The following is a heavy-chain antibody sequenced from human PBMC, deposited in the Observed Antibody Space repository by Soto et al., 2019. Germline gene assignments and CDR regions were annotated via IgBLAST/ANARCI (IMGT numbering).Heavy chain of an antibody. Sequence: EVQLVESGGGLVQPGGSLRLSCAASGFTLSSYWMHWVRQAPGKGLVWVSRINSDGSSTTYADSVKGRFTISRDNAKNTLYLQMNSLRAEDTAVYYCATDAEVATQGYWCQGTLVTVSS. V-gene: IGHV3-74*01. D-gene: IGHD5-12*01. CDR1: GFTLSSYW. CDR2: INSDGSST. J-gene: IGHJ4*02. CDR3: ATDAEVATQGY.